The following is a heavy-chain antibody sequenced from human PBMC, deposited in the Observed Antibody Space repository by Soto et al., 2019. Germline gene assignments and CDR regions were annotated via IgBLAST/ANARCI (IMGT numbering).Heavy chain of an antibody. CDR3: ARGLGYYYYYMDV. CDR2: INHSGST. J-gene: IGHJ6*03. V-gene: IGHV4-34*01. Sequence: SETLSLTCAVYGGSFSGYYWSWIRQPPGKGLEWIGEINHSGSTNYNPSLKSRVTISVDTSKNQFSLKLSSVTAADTAVYYRARGLGYYYYYMDVWGKGTTVTVSS. CDR1: GGSFSGYY.